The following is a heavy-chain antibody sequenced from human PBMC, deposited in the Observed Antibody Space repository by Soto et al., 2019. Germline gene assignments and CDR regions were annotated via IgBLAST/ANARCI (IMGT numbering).Heavy chain of an antibody. Sequence: SETLSLTCTVSGGSISSGGYYWSWIRQHPGKGLEWIGYIYYSGSTYYNPSLKSRVTISVDTSKNQFSLKLSSVTAADTAVYYCARDISNYASYYYYGIDVWGQGTTVTVSS. CDR1: GGSISSGGYY. V-gene: IGHV4-31*03. J-gene: IGHJ6*02. CDR3: ARDISNYASYYYYGIDV. CDR2: IYYSGST. D-gene: IGHD1-7*01.